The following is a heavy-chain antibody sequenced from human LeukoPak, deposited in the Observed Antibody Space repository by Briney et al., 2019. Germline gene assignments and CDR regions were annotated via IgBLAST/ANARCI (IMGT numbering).Heavy chain of an antibody. CDR2: IYHSGTT. Sequence: SETLSLTCSVSGGSISSYYWSWIRQPPGKGLEWIGYIYHSGTTDYNASLKSRVTMSLDTSKIQVSLRLSSVTAADTAVYYCARDPGPYSTSYRYFDLWGRGTLVTVSS. CDR3: ARDPGPYSTSYRYFDL. D-gene: IGHD6-13*01. J-gene: IGHJ2*01. CDR1: GGSISSYY. V-gene: IGHV4-59*01.